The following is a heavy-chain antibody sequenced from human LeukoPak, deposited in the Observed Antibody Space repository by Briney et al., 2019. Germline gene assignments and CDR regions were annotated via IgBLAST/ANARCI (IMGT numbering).Heavy chain of an antibody. Sequence: PGGSLRLSXAASGFTFSSYAMSWVRQAPGKGLEWASSITSSGAATYYADSVKGRSTISRDNSDNTLYLQMDSLRAEDTAVYYCAKDRPNYYGSNGHYYKLNGDCWGQGTLVTVSS. CDR2: ITSSGAAT. CDR1: GFTFSSYA. D-gene: IGHD3-22*01. V-gene: IGHV3-23*01. J-gene: IGHJ4*02. CDR3: AKDRPNYYGSNGHYYKLNGDC.